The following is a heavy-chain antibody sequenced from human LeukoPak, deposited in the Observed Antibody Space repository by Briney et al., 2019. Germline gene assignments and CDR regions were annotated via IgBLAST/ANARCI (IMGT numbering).Heavy chain of an antibody. J-gene: IGHJ4*02. CDR3: ARGRFNYDSSGYSSFYH. V-gene: IGHV3-7*01. CDR2: IKEGGSEK. CDR1: GFTFSRYW. D-gene: IGHD3-22*01. Sequence: GGSLRLSCAASGFTFSRYWMSWVRQAPGKGLEWVANIKEGGSEKYYVDSVKGRFTISRDNAKNSLYLQMNSLRAEDTAVYYCARGRFNYDSSGYSSFYHWGQGTLVTVSS.